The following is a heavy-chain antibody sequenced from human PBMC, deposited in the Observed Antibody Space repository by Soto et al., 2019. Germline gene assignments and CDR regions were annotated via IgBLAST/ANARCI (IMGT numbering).Heavy chain of an antibody. CDR2: LNTDGTNR. CDR3: ARARRNYIDV. V-gene: IGHV3-74*01. CDR1: GFTFSTHS. J-gene: IGHJ6*02. Sequence: PXGSLRLSFVASGFTFSTHSLLWVRQAPGKGLVWVSRLNTDGTNRKYADSVKGRFTISRDNATNTVYLQMDSLRADDTAVYYCARARRNYIDVWGQGTTVTVSS.